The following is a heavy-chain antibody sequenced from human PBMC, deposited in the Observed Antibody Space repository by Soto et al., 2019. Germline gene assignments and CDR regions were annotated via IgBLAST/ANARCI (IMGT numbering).Heavy chain of an antibody. D-gene: IGHD2-2*01. J-gene: IGHJ5*02. CDR1: GYTFTSYA. CDR3: ARVVLRADWFDP. Sequence: ASVKVSCKASGYTFTSYAMHWVRQAPGQRLEWMGWINAGNGNTKYSQKFQGRVTITRDTSASTAYMELSSLRSEDTAVYYCARVVLRADWFDPWGQGTLVTVSS. V-gene: IGHV1-3*01. CDR2: INAGNGNT.